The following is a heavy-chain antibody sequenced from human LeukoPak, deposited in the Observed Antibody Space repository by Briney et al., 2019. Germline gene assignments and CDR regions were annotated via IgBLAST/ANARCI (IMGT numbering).Heavy chain of an antibody. V-gene: IGHV3-7*04. CDR2: MNQLGTEK. CDR3: ARGTYYYEF. D-gene: IGHD3-16*01. Sequence: GGSLRLSCAASTFTFSSYWMSWVRQAPGKGLEWVAYMNQLGTEKNYMDSVKGRFTISRDNAKNSLYLQMNSLRAEDTAVYYCARGTYYYEFCGQGTLVTVSS. CDR1: TFTFSSYW. J-gene: IGHJ4*02.